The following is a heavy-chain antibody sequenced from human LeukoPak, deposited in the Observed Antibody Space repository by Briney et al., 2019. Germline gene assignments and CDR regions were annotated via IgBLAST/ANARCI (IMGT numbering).Heavy chain of an antibody. CDR1: GDSIRSYY. Sequence: SETLSLTCTVSGDSIRSYYWSWIRQPPGKGLEWIGYFFSTGSTSYNPSLKSRVTMSVDTSKNQFSLKLSSVTAADTAVYYCARGETYYDILTGYYPTFDYWGQGTLVTVSS. J-gene: IGHJ4*02. CDR2: FFSTGST. CDR3: ARGETYYDILTGYYPTFDY. V-gene: IGHV4-59*01. D-gene: IGHD3-9*01.